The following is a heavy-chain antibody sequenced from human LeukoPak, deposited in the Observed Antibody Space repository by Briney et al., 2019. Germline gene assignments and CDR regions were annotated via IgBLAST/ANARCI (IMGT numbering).Heavy chain of an antibody. V-gene: IGHV4-61*02. CDR2: IYTSGST. J-gene: IGHJ4*02. D-gene: IGHD4-17*01. CDR3: AATTVNTFYYFDY. CDR1: GGSISSGSYY. Sequence: PSQTLSLTCTVSGGSISSGSYYWSWIRQPAGKGLEWIGRIYTSGSTNYSPSLKSRVTMSVDTSKNQFSLKLTSVTAADTAVYYCAATTVNTFYYFDYWGQGALVTVSS.